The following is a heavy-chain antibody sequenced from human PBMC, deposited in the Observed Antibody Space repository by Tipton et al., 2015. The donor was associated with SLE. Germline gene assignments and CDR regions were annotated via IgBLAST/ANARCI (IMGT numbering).Heavy chain of an antibody. D-gene: IGHD1-26*01. CDR3: ARTLGAIAHTVYDAFDI. CDR2: IHYSGTT. CDR1: GGSITNHH. J-gene: IGHJ3*02. Sequence: TLSLTCTVSGGSITNHHWNWIRQPPGKGLEWIGYIHYSGTTHDNPSLKSRVTMSVDMSKNQFSLRLTSVTAADTAVYYCARTLGAIAHTVYDAFDIWGQGKMVTVSS. V-gene: IGHV4-59*11.